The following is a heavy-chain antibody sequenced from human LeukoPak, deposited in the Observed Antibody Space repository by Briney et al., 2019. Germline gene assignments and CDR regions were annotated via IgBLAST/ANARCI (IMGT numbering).Heavy chain of an antibody. V-gene: IGHV4-38-2*01. Sequence: SETLSLTCAVSGYSISSGYYWGWIRQPPGKGLEWIGSIYHSGSTYYNPSLKSRVTISVDTSKNQFSLKLSSVTAADTAVYYCAIFHCGGDCYDYWGQGTLVTVSS. D-gene: IGHD2-21*01. CDR3: AIFHCGGDCYDY. CDR2: IYHSGST. CDR1: GYSISSGYY. J-gene: IGHJ4*02.